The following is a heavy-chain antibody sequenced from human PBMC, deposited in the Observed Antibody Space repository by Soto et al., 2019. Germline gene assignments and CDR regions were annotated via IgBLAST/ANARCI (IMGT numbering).Heavy chain of an antibody. CDR1: GYTFTIYY. Sequence: ASLKVSCKASGYTFTIYYMHWVRQAPGQGLEWMGIINPSGGSTSYAQKFQGRVTMTRDTSTSTVYMELSSLRSEDTAVYYCARDINRRAAAGTQGAFDIWGQGTMVTVSS. J-gene: IGHJ3*02. CDR3: ARDINRRAAAGTQGAFDI. CDR2: INPSGGST. V-gene: IGHV1-46*03. D-gene: IGHD6-13*01.